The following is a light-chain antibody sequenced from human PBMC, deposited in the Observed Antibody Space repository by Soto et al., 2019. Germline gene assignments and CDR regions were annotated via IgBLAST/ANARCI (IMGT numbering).Light chain of an antibody. Sequence: DIRMTQSPSTLSASVGDSVTITCRASQKVSPWLAWYQQKAGKAPKLLIYDVSSLKRGVPSMFSGSGSGTEFTLTISSRQSDDCATYYYQQYDSYWGTVGQGTKVEFK. CDR1: QKVSPW. V-gene: IGKV1-5*01. CDR3: QQYDSYWGT. CDR2: DVS. J-gene: IGKJ1*01.